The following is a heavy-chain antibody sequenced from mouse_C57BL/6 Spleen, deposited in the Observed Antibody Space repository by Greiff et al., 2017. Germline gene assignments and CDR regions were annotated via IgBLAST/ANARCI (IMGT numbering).Heavy chain of an antibody. CDR3: ARVNGDNYFDY. V-gene: IGHV1-69*01. J-gene: IGHJ2*01. Sequence: QVQLQQPGAELVMPGASVKLSCKASGYTFTSYWMHWVKQRPGQGLEWIGEIDPSDSYTNYNQKFKGKSTLTVDKSSSTAYMQLSSLTSEDSAVYYCARVNGDNYFDYWGQGTTLTVSS. CDR1: GYTFTSYW. D-gene: IGHD4-1*01. CDR2: IDPSDSYT.